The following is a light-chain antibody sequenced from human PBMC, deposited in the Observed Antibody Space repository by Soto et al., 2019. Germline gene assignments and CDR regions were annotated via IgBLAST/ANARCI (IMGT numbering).Light chain of an antibody. Sequence: EIQVTQSPSTLSASIGDRVTVTCLASEDINDWLAWYQQKPGNAPKFLIYDASTLQSGVPSRFSGSGSGTDFTLTISCLQSEDFATYYCQQYYSYPWITFGQGTRLEIK. CDR2: DAS. CDR1: EDINDW. V-gene: IGKV1-5*01. CDR3: QQYYSYPWIT. J-gene: IGKJ5*01.